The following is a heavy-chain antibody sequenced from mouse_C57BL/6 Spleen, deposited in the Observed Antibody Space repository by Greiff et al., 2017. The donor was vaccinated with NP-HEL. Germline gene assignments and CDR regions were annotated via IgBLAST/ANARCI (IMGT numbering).Heavy chain of an antibody. CDR1: GFSLSTFGMG. D-gene: IGHD2-4*01. CDR3: ARIYYDYDERYYAMDY. CDR2: IWWDDDK. Sequence: QVTLKVSGPGILQPSQTLSLTCSFSGFSLSTFGMGVGWIRQPSGKGLEWLAHIWWDDDKYYNPALKSRLTISKDTSKNQVFLKIANVDTADTATYYCARIYYDYDERYYAMDYWGQGTSVTVSS. V-gene: IGHV8-8*01. J-gene: IGHJ4*01.